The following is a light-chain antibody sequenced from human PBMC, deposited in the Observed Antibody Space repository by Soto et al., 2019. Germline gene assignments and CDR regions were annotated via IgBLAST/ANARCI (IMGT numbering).Light chain of an antibody. Sequence: IVMTQSPATLSVSPGEGVTLSCRASQSVDNNLAWYQQKPGQAPRLLFYGASARATGVPGTFRGSGSGTEFTLPISSLQSEDFAVYYCQQYNNWPRTFGQGTTVEIK. CDR3: QQYNNWPRT. V-gene: IGKV3-15*01. CDR1: QSVDNN. J-gene: IGKJ1*01. CDR2: GAS.